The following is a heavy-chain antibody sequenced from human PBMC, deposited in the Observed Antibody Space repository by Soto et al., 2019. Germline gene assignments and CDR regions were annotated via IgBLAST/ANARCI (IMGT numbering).Heavy chain of an antibody. Sequence: GGSLRLSCVASEFTIRTYSMHWVRQGPGKGLELISYISRSSTTTIYYADSVKGRFTISRDNAKNSLYLQMNSLRDEDTAVYYCARDRLGYSYGNSMDAWGQGT. D-gene: IGHD5-18*01. J-gene: IGHJ6*02. CDR1: EFTIRTYS. V-gene: IGHV3-48*02. CDR3: ARDRLGYSYGNSMDA. CDR2: ISRSSTTTI.